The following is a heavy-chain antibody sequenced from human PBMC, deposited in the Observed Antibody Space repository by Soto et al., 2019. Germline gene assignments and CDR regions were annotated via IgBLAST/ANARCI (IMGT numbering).Heavy chain of an antibody. V-gene: IGHV4-30-4*08. D-gene: IGHD2-2*01. CDR2: IYYSGNT. CDR3: ARLNGYCISTNCHGYYGMDV. J-gene: IGHJ6*02. CDR1: GGSIGSGDYY. Sequence: SETLSLTCTVSGGSIGSGDYYWSWIRQHPGKGLEWIGYIYYSGNTYYNPSLMSRVTISVDTSKNQFSLKLSSMTAADTAVYYCARLNGYCISTNCHGYYGMDVWGQGTTVTVSS.